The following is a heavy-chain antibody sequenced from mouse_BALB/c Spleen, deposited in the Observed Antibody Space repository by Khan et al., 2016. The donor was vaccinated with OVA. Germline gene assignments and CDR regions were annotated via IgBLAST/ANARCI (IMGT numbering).Heavy chain of an antibody. J-gene: IGHJ2*01. D-gene: IGHD2-14*01. CDR3: ARNYRYDVYFDS. Sequence: LKESGPELVKPGASVKMSCTASGYTFTSSVIHWVRQKSGQGLDWIGYIYPFNDGTKYNEKFEGKATLTSDKSSSTAYMELSSLTPEDSAVYYCARNYRYDVYFDSWGQGTTLTVSS. V-gene: IGHV1S136*01. CDR1: GYTFTSSV. CDR2: IYPFNDGT.